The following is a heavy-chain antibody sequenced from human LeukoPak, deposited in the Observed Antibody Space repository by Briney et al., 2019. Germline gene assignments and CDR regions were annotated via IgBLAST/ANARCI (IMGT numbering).Heavy chain of an antibody. D-gene: IGHD3-3*01. V-gene: IGHV4-59*12. CDR2: IDYSGSA. CDR3: ARDAWNGNSPLDY. CDR1: GGSISSYY. J-gene: IGHJ4*02. Sequence: NPSETLSLTCTVSGGSISSYYWSWIRQSPGKGLEWIGYIDYSGSAYYNPSLKSRVTISVGTAKNQFSLKLSSVTAADTAVYYCARDAWNGNSPLDYWGQGTLVTVSS.